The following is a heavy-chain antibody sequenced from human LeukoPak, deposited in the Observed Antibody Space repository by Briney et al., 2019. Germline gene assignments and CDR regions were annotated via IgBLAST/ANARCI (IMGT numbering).Heavy chain of an antibody. D-gene: IGHD6-19*01. J-gene: IGHJ4*02. Sequence: GGSLRLSCAASGFTLRTYWMTWVRQAPGKGLECVSRINTDGTVTTYADSVKGRFTVSRDNADNTMFLQMNSVRDEDTAVYYCATKQWLAPPPDSWGQGTPVTVSS. CDR1: GFTLRTYW. CDR3: ATKQWLAPPPDS. CDR2: INTDGTVT. V-gene: IGHV3-74*01.